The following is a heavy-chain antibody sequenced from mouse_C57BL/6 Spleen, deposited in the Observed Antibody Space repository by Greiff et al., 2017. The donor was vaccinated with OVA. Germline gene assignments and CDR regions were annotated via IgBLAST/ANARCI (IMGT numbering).Heavy chain of an antibody. CDR2: IWGDGST. J-gene: IGHJ2*01. V-gene: IGHV2-3*01. CDR3: AKHWDEDYFDY. D-gene: IGHD4-1*01. CDR1: GFSLTSYG. Sequence: QVQLQQSGPGLVAPSQSLSITCTVSGFSLTSYGVSWVRQPPGKGLEWLGVIWGDGSTNYHSALISRLSISKDNSKSHVFVKLNSLQTDDTATYYCAKHWDEDYFDYWGQGTTLTVSS.